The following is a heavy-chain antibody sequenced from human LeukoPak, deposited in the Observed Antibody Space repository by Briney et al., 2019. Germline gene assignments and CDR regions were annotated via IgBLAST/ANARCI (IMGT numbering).Heavy chain of an antibody. CDR2: IYYSGST. Sequence: TSETLSLTCTVSGGSISSNSDDWGWIRQPPGKGLEWIGSIYYSGSTYYNPSLKSPVTISVDTSKNQFSLKLSSVTAADTAVYYCASGAAAGSWGQGTLVTVSS. D-gene: IGHD6-13*01. V-gene: IGHV4-39*01. CDR1: GGSISSNSDD. CDR3: ASGAAAGS. J-gene: IGHJ4*02.